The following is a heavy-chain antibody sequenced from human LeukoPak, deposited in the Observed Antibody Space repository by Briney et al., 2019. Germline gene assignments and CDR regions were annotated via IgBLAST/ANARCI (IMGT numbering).Heavy chain of an antibody. CDR2: INPNSGGT. D-gene: IGHD6-13*01. CDR1: GYTFTGYY. J-gene: IGHJ5*02. V-gene: IGHV1-2*02. Sequence: GASVKVSCKASGYTFTGYYMHWVPQAPGQGLEWMGWINPNSGGTNYAQKFQGRVTMTRDTSISTAYMELSRLRSDDTAVYYCARGPYSSKKNWFDPWGQGTLVTVPS. CDR3: ARGPYSSKKNWFDP.